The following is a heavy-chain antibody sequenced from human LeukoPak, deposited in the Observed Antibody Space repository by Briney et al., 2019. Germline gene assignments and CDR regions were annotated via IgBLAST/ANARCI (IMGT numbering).Heavy chain of an antibody. CDR1: GFTFSSYG. CDR3: VQLGPGGY. CDR2: IRYDGSNK. D-gene: IGHD5-24*01. Sequence: TGGSLRLSCAASGFTFSSYGMHWVRQAPGKGLEWVAFIRYDGSNKYYAGSVKGRFTISRDNSKNTLYLQMNSLRAEDTAVYYCVQLGPGGYWGQGTLVTVSS. J-gene: IGHJ4*02. V-gene: IGHV3-30*02.